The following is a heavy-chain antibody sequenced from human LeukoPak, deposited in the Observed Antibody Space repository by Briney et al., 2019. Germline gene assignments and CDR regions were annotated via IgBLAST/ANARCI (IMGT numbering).Heavy chain of an antibody. J-gene: IGHJ4*02. Sequence: KPSETLSLTCTVSGGSISSSSYYWGWIRQPPGKGLEWIGSIYYSGSTYYNPSLKSRVTISVDTSKNQFSLKLSSVTAADTAVYYCARGGGTTVAASSLDIAAAARPFDYWGQGTLVTVSS. CDR1: GGSISSSSYY. CDR2: IYYSGST. V-gene: IGHV4-39*07. CDR3: ARGGGTTVAASSLDIAAAARPFDY. D-gene: IGHD6-13*01.